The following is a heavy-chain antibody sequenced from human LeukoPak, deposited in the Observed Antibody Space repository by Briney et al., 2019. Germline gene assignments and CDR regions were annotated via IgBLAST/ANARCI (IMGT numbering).Heavy chain of an antibody. D-gene: IGHD3-3*01. J-gene: IGHJ5*02. V-gene: IGHV3-48*01. CDR3: ARAGYDFWSGYRGLYNWFDP. Sequence: PGGSLRLSCAASGFTFSSYSMNWVRQAPGKGLEWVSYISSSSSTIYYADSVKGRFTISRDNAKNSLYLQMNSLRAEDTAVYYCARAGYDFWSGYRGLYNWFDPWGQGTLVTVSS. CDR2: ISSSSSTI. CDR1: GFTFSSYS.